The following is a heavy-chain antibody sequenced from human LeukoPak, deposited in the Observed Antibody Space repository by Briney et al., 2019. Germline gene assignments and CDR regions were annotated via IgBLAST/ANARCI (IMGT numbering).Heavy chain of an antibody. Sequence: SETLSLTCTVSGGSISSYFWSWIRQPPGKGLEWIGYIYYSGSTNYNPSLKSRVIISVDTSKNQFSLNLNSVTAADTAVYYCAREMDAHPRIVVWGQGTLVTVSS. CDR2: IYYSGST. V-gene: IGHV4-59*12. J-gene: IGHJ4*02. CDR3: AREMDAHPRIVV. CDR1: GGSISSYF. D-gene: IGHD2-21*01.